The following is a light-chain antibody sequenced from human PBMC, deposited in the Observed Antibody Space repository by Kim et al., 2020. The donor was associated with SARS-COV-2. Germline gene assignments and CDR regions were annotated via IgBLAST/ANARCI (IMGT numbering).Light chain of an antibody. J-gene: IGLJ2*01. CDR3: QAWESSTGV. CDR1: KLGDKY. CDR2: QDS. V-gene: IGLV3-1*01. Sequence: SVSPGQTASITCSVDKLGDKYACWYQQKPGQSPVQVIYQDSKRPSGIPERFSGSNSGNTATLTISGTQAMDEADYYCQAWESSTGVFGGGTQLTVL.